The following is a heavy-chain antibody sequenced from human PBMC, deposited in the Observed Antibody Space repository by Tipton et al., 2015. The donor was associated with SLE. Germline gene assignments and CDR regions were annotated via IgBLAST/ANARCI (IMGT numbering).Heavy chain of an antibody. CDR2: IWYDGSNE. J-gene: IGHJ4*02. V-gene: IGHV3-33*01. CDR3: ARGSGTSSRQFDY. D-gene: IGHD6-6*01. CDR1: GFTFRSYA. Sequence: SLRLSCAASGFTFRSYAMHWVRQTPGKGLEWLAVIWYDGSNESYAASVKGRFTISRDNAKNSLYLQMNSLRAEDTAVYYCARGSGTSSRQFDYWGQGTLVTVSS.